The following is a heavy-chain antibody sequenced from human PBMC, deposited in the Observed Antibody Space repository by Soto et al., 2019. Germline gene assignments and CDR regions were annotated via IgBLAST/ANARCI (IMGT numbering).Heavy chain of an antibody. Sequence: QVQLQQWGAGLLKPSETLSLTCAVYGGSFSGYYWSWIRQPPGKGLEWIGEINHSGSTNYNPSLKSRVTTSVDTSKNQFSLKLSSVTAADTAVYYCARGRLTTMTTVTAYYYYMDVWGKGTTVTVSS. J-gene: IGHJ6*03. D-gene: IGHD4-4*01. CDR2: INHSGST. CDR1: GGSFSGYY. CDR3: ARGRLTTMTTVTAYYYYMDV. V-gene: IGHV4-34*01.